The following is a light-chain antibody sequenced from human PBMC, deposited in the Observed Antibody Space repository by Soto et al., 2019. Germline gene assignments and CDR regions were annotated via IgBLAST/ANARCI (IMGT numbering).Light chain of an antibody. V-gene: IGKV1-5*01. CDR1: QSISTW. CDR3: QQYNSHST. CDR2: DAS. Sequence: EIEMTQPPSTLHSTIRDRVTITCRASQSISTWLAWYQQKPGNAPKLLIYDASSLESGVPSRFNGSGSGTEFTLTICCMQPEDFASDYCQQYNSHSTFCQGTKVDIK. J-gene: IGKJ1*01.